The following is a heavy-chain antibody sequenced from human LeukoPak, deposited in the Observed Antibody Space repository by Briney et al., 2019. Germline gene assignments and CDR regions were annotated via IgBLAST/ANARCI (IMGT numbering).Heavy chain of an antibody. Sequence: SETLSLTCTVSGGSISSSSYYWGWIRQPPGKGLEWIGSIYYSGSTYYNPSLKSRVTISVDTSKNHFSLKLSSVTAADTAVYYCARDSPRYCSGGSCYYYYMDVWGKGTTVTVSS. CDR1: GGSISSSSYY. CDR2: IYYSGST. CDR3: ARDSPRYCSGGSCYYYYMDV. J-gene: IGHJ6*03. D-gene: IGHD2-15*01. V-gene: IGHV4-39*02.